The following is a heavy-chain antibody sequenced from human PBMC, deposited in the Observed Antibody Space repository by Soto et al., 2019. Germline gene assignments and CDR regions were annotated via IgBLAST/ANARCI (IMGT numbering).Heavy chain of an antibody. J-gene: IGHJ4*02. V-gene: IGHV3-21*01. CDR3: ARVSNYYDSSGPWDY. CDR1: GFTFRSFT. D-gene: IGHD3-22*01. Sequence: PGGSLRLSCAASGFTFRSFTMNWVRQAPGKGLEWVSTISSNSAYIYYTDALRGRFTISRDNSKNTLYLQMNSLRAEDTAVYYCARVSNYYDSSGPWDYWGQGTLVTVSS. CDR2: ISSNSAYI.